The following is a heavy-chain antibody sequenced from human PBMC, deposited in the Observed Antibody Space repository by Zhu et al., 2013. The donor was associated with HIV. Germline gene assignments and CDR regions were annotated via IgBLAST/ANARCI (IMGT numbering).Heavy chain of an antibody. CDR2: ISGYNGST. CDR1: GYTFTSYG. Sequence: QVQLVQSGAEVKKPGASVKVSCKASGYTFTSYGISWVRQAPGQGLEWMGWISGYNGSTNYAQKLQGRVTMTRDTSTSTAYMDLRSLRSDDTAVYYCARRYSGTAHFDYWGQGTLVTVSS. J-gene: IGHJ4*02. V-gene: IGHV1-18*01. CDR3: ARRYSGTAHFDY. D-gene: IGHD1-26*01.